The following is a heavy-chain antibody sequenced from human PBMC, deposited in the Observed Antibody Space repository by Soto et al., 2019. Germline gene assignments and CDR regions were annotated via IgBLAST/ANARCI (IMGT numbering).Heavy chain of an antibody. V-gene: IGHV4-59*08. CDR3: ARQGFGPLHGLVDV. CDR1: GGSISSYY. J-gene: IGHJ6*02. CDR2: VHHSWGS. Sequence: QVQLQESGPGLVKPSETLSLSCTVSGGSISSYYWSWFRQSPGKRMEWIGYVHHSWGSSYNPSLQSRVAISLDTLKSQFSLKVTSVTATDPAVYYCARQGFGPLHGLVDVWGQGTTVTVSS. D-gene: IGHD3-10*01.